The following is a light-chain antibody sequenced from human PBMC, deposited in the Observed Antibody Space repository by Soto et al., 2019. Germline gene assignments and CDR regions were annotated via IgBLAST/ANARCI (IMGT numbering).Light chain of an antibody. V-gene: IGKV1-5*03. CDR2: KAS. CDR1: QSIRSW. CDR3: QQYNSYWT. J-gene: IGKJ1*01. Sequence: DIQMTQSPSTLSASVGDRVTITCRASQSIRSWLDWYQQKPGKAPKLLIYKASSLESGVPSRFSGSGSGTEFALTISSLQPDDFATYYCQQYNSYWTFGQGTKVDIK.